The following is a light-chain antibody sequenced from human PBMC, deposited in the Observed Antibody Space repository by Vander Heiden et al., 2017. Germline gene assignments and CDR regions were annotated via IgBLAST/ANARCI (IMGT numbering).Light chain of an antibody. Sequence: QSVLTQPPSASGTPGQTVTISCSGSSSNIGSNYVYWYQQFPGTAPKLLIFLNSQRPSGVPDRFSGSKSGTSASLAISGLRSEDEADYYCAAWDGRFWVFGGGTRLTAL. J-gene: IGLJ3*02. CDR2: LNS. V-gene: IGLV1-47*01. CDR3: AAWDGRFWV. CDR1: SSNIGSNY.